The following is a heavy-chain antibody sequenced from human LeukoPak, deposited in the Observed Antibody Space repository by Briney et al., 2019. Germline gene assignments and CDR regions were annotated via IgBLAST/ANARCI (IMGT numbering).Heavy chain of an antibody. D-gene: IGHD2-2*02. Sequence: AGSLRLSCAASGFTFSSYGKHWVRQAPGKGLEWLAFIRYDGSNKYYADSVKGRFTISRDNSKNTLYLQMNSLRAEDTAVYYCAKDHCSSTSCYKGFDYWGQGTLVTVSS. V-gene: IGHV3-30*02. CDR1: GFTFSSYG. CDR2: IRYDGSNK. CDR3: AKDHCSSTSCYKGFDY. J-gene: IGHJ4*02.